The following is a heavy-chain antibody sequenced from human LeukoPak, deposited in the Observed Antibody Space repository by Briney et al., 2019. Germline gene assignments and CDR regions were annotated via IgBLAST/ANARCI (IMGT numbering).Heavy chain of an antibody. V-gene: IGHV1-2*02. J-gene: IGHJ6*02. Sequence: ASVKVSCKASGYTFTGYYMHWVRQAPGQGLEWMGWINPNSGGTNYAQKFQGRVTMTRDTSISTAYMELSRLRSDDTAVYYCARAVYSSSSHAPYGMDVWGQGTTVTVSS. CDR2: INPNSGGT. D-gene: IGHD6-6*01. CDR1: GYTFTGYY. CDR3: ARAVYSSSSHAPYGMDV.